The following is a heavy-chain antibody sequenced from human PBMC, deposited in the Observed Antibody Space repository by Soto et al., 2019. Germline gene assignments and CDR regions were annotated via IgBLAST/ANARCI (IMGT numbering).Heavy chain of an antibody. V-gene: IGHV3-33*01. CDR1: GLTFSNYG. CDR2: IWHDGSRK. J-gene: IGHJ2*01. D-gene: IGHD1-1*01. Sequence: QLVESGGGVVQPGRSLTLSCAASGLTFSNYGMHWVRQAPGKGLEWVAVIWHDGSRKYYADSVEGRFTISRDNSKNALYLQINSLRAEDTAVYVCARDERSCYFDLWGRGTLVTVSS. CDR3: ARDERSCYFDL.